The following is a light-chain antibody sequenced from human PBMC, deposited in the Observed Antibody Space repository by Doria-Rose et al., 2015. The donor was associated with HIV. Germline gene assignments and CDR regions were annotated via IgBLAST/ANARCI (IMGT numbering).Light chain of an antibody. Sequence: DIRVTQSPSSLSASVGDRVTITCRASQNINRFLNWYQQKPGKVPKVLIYAASSLQSGFPSRFSGGGSGTDFTLTISSLQPEDFATYYCQQSFSTPRTFGQGTKVEIK. J-gene: IGKJ1*01. CDR1: QNINRF. V-gene: IGKV1-39*01. CDR3: QQSFSTPRT. CDR2: AAS.